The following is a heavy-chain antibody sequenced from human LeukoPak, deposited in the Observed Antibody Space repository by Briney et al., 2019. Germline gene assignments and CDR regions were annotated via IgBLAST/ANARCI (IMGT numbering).Heavy chain of an antibody. Sequence: GGSLRLSCAASGFTFSSYSMNWVRHAPGKGLEWVSSISSSKTHIYHADSVRGRFTISRDNAKNSLYLQMNSLRAEDTAVYYCARDGTVTATAAFDLWGQGTMVTVSS. D-gene: IGHD2-21*02. CDR1: GFTFSSYS. CDR3: ARDGTVTATAAFDL. V-gene: IGHV3-21*01. J-gene: IGHJ3*01. CDR2: ISSSKTHI.